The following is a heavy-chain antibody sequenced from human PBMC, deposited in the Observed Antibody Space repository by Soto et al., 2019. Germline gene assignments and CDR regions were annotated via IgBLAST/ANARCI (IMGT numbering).Heavy chain of an antibody. CDR2: ISGSGAGT. CDR1: GFAFSTYA. CDR3: AKDRLYGYQPFDS. D-gene: IGHD2-2*01. J-gene: IGHJ4*02. V-gene: IGHV3-23*01. Sequence: EVQLLESGGGLVQPGGSLRLSCAASGFAFSTYAMNWVRQAPGKGLEWVSSISGSGAGTYYADSVKGRFTISRDNSKNTLSLQMNSLRAEDAAVYYCAKDRLYGYQPFDSWGQGTRVAVSS.